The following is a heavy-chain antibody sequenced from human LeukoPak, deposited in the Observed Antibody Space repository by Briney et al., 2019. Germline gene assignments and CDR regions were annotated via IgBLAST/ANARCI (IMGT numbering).Heavy chain of an antibody. J-gene: IGHJ4*02. CDR3: AKDQGLALGLSTEDY. Sequence: GGSLRLSCAASGLTFSSYAMNWVRQAPGKGLEWVSYINYSGTSTYYADSVKGRFTISRDNSKSTLYLQLNSLRADDTAIYYCAKDQGLALGLSTEDYWGQGTLVSVSS. D-gene: IGHD7-27*01. V-gene: IGHV3-23*01. CDR2: INYSGTST. CDR1: GLTFSSYA.